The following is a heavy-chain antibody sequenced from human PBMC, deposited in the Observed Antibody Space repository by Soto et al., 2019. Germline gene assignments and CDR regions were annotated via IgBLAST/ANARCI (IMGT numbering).Heavy chain of an antibody. Sequence: GGSLRLSCTASGFTFGDYAMSWVRQAPGKGLEWVGFIRSKAYGGTTEYAASVKGRFTISRDDSKSIAYLQMNSLKTEDTAVYYCTRLEYSSSSYYYYGMDVWGQGTTVNVSS. CDR3: TRLEYSSSSYYYYGMDV. D-gene: IGHD6-6*01. J-gene: IGHJ6*02. V-gene: IGHV3-49*04. CDR2: IRSKAYGGTT. CDR1: GFTFGDYA.